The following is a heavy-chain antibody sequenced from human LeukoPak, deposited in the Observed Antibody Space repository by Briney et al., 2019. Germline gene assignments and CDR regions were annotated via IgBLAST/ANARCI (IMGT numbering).Heavy chain of an antibody. J-gene: IGHJ4*02. D-gene: IGHD3-3*01. CDR3: AVLLEWLPRADY. CDR2: IKQDGSGK. Sequence: GGSLRLSCAAYGFTFGTYWMSWVRQAPGKGPEWVANIKQDGSGKYYVDSVKGRFNISRDNAKNSLYLQMNSLRAEDTAVYYCAVLLEWLPRADYWGQGTLVTVSS. CDR1: GFTFGTYW. V-gene: IGHV3-7*03.